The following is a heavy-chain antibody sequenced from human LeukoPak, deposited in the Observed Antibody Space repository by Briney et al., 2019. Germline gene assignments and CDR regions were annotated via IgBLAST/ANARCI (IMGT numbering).Heavy chain of an antibody. Sequence: SETLSLTCAVYGGSFSGYYWTWIRQPPGKGLEWIGEMNHSGSANYNPSLKSRVTISVDTSKNQCSLRLSSVTAADTAVYYCARETRNYYDSSGYYCFDYWGQGTLVTVSS. J-gene: IGHJ4*02. CDR1: GGSFSGYY. CDR2: MNHSGSA. CDR3: ARETRNYYDSSGYYCFDY. D-gene: IGHD3-22*01. V-gene: IGHV4-34*01.